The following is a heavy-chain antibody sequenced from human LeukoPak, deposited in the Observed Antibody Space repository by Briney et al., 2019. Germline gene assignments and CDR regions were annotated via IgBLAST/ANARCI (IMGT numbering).Heavy chain of an antibody. D-gene: IGHD4-17*01. CDR2: IYYSGST. Sequence: SETLSLTCTVSGGSISSSSYYWGWIRQPPGKGLEWIGSIYYSGSTYYNPSLKSRVTISVDTSKNQFSLKLSSVTAADTAVYYCARLSDYGDFNWFDPWGQGTLVTVSS. CDR3: ARLSDYGDFNWFDP. CDR1: GGSISSSSYY. J-gene: IGHJ5*02. V-gene: IGHV4-39*01.